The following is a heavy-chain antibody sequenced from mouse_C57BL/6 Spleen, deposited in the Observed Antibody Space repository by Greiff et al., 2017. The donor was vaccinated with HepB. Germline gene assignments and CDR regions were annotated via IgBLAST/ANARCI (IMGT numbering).Heavy chain of an antibody. CDR3: ARHYSNYDGLYWYFDV. D-gene: IGHD2-5*01. CDR1: GYTFTDYN. CDR2: INPNNGGT. J-gene: IGHJ1*03. Sequence: VQLQQSGPELVKPGASVKIPCKASGYTFTDYNMDWVKQSHGKSLEWIGDINPNNGGTIYNQKFKGKATLTVDRSSSTAYMELRSLTSEDTAVYYCARHYSNYDGLYWYFDVWGTGTTVTVSS. V-gene: IGHV1-18*01.